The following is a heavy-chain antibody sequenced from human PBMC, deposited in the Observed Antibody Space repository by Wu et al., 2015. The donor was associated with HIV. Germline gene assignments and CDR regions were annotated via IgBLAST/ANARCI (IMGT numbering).Heavy chain of an antibody. CDR3: ASVEYYDDRMKAFDI. Sequence: QAQLVQSGGEVKKPGASVKVSCKASGYTFTKYSISWVRQAPGQGLEWMGWISPYNGNTRYAPKLQGRVTLTTDTPTSTAYMELRSLRSDDTAVYFCASVEYYDDRMKAFDIWGQGTMVIVSS. J-gene: IGHJ3*02. D-gene: IGHD3-22*01. CDR1: GYTFTKYS. CDR2: ISPYNGNT. V-gene: IGHV1-18*04.